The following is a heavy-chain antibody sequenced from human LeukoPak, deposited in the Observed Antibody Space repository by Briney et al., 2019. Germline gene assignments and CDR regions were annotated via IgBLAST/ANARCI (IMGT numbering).Heavy chain of an antibody. V-gene: IGHV3-20*04. Sequence: PGGSLRLSCAASGFTFDDYGMSWVRQAPGKGLEWVSGINWNGGSTGYADSVKGRFTISRDNAKNSLYLQMNSLRAEDTALYYCARGSGSYWAGDFDYWGQGTLVTVSS. CDR1: GFTFDDYG. CDR2: INWNGGST. D-gene: IGHD1-26*01. CDR3: ARGSGSYWAGDFDY. J-gene: IGHJ4*02.